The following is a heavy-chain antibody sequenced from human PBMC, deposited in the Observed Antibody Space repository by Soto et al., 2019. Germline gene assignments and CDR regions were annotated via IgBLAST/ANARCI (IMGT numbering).Heavy chain of an antibody. D-gene: IGHD1-26*01. CDR2: IRSKAKTYAT. CDR3: AIEGAGFGQ. J-gene: IGHJ4*02. V-gene: IGHV3-73*01. Sequence: EVKLVESGGGLVQPGGSVKLSCAASGFTFSGSSMHWVRQASGKGLEWVGRIRSKAKTYATTYSESLEGRFIISRDDSKNTTFLQMSSLRTEDTAMYYCAIEGAGFGQWGQGTLVTVSS. CDR1: GFTFSGSS.